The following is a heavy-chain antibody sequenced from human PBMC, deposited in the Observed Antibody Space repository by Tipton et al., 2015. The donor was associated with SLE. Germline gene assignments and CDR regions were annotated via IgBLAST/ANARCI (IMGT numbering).Heavy chain of an antibody. Sequence: TLSLTCTVSGGSINSHGYYWTWIRQHPGRGLEWIGYIYYSGSTYYSPSLKSRVTISVDTSKNQFSLNLSSVTAADTAVYYCARESDYSGQDAFDIWGQGTMVTVSS. D-gene: IGHD1-26*01. CDR3: ARESDYSGQDAFDI. CDR2: IYYSGST. J-gene: IGHJ3*02. V-gene: IGHV4-31*03. CDR1: GGSINSHGYY.